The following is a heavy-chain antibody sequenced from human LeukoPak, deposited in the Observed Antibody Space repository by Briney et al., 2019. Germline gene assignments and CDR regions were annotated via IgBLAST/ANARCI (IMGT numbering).Heavy chain of an antibody. CDR3: AGGCPSLDAFDI. J-gene: IGHJ3*02. Sequence: SGGSLRLSCAASGFAFSTSWMTWVRQAPGKGLEWVANIKKDGSAIHYVDSVKGRFTISRDNSKNTLYLQMNSLRAEDTAVYYWAGGCPSLDAFDIWGQGTMVTVSS. D-gene: IGHD3-16*01. CDR2: IKKDGSAI. V-gene: IGHV3-7*03. CDR1: GFAFSTSW.